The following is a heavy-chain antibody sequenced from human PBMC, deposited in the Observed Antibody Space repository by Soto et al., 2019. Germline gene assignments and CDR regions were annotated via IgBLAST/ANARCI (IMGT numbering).Heavy chain of an antibody. CDR1: GFTFSSYA. CDR2: ISGSGGST. CDR3: AKRTVGWYFDL. D-gene: IGHD4-17*01. Sequence: EVQLLESGGGLVQPGGSLRLSCAASGFTFSSYAMSWVRQAPGKGLEWVSVISGSGGSTYYADSVEGRFTISSDNSKNTLYLQMNSLRAEDTAVYYCAKRTVGWYFDLWGRGTLVTVSS. V-gene: IGHV3-23*01. J-gene: IGHJ2*01.